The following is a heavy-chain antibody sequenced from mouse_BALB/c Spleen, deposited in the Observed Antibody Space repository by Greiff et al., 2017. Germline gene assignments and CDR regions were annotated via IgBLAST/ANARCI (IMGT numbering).Heavy chain of an antibody. V-gene: IGHV1-9*01. CDR3: ARGNYRYRSGAMDY. CDR1: GYTFSSYW. J-gene: IGHJ4*01. Sequence: VQLQQSGAELMKPGDSVKISCKATGYTFSSYWIEWVKQRPGHGLEWIGEILPGSGSTNYNEKFKGKATFTADTSSNTAYMQLSSLTSEDSAVYYCARGNYRYRSGAMDYWGQGTSVTVSS. CDR2: ILPGSGST. D-gene: IGHD2-14*01.